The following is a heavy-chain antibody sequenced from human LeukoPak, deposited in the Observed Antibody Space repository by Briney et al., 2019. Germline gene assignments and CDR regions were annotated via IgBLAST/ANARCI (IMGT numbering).Heavy chain of an antibody. Sequence: GGSLRLSCAASGFSFNIYNMNWVRQAPGKVPEWVSYIDARSGITYYADSVQGRFTISRDNAQESVFLQMNSLRADDTAVYYCARTYDFGRGPPGDAFDNWGPGTLVTVSS. V-gene: IGHV3-48*01. J-gene: IGHJ3*02. CDR3: ARTYDFGRGPPGDAFDN. CDR1: GFSFNIYN. CDR2: IDARSGIT. D-gene: IGHD3-3*01.